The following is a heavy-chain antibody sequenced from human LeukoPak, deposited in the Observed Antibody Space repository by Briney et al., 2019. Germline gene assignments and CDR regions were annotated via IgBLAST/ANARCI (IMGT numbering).Heavy chain of an antibody. CDR3: ARGIRITMVRGVIITDYGMDV. Sequence: PGRSLRLSCAASGFTFSSYSMNWVRQAPGKGLEWVSYISSSSSTIYYADSVKGRFTISRDNAKNSLYLQMNSLRDEDTAVYYCARGIRITMVRGVIITDYGMDVWGQGTTVTVSS. V-gene: IGHV3-48*02. CDR1: GFTFSSYS. D-gene: IGHD3-10*01. J-gene: IGHJ6*02. CDR2: ISSSSSTI.